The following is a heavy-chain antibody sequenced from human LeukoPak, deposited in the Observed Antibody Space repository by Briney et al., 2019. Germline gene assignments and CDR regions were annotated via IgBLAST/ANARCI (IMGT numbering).Heavy chain of an antibody. CDR2: IYYSGST. CDR1: GGSISSYY. Sequence: PSETPSLTCTVSGGSISSYYWSWIRQPPGKGLEWIGYIYYSGSTNYNPSLKSRVTISVDTSKNQFSLKLSSVTAADTAVYYCARGSYDILTGPPYFDYWGQGTLVTVSS. V-gene: IGHV4-59*01. D-gene: IGHD3-9*01. J-gene: IGHJ4*02. CDR3: ARGSYDILTGPPYFDY.